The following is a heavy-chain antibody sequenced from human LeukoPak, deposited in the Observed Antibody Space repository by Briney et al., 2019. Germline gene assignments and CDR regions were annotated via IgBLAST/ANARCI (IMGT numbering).Heavy chain of an antibody. CDR3: ACAYDYGDYGTFDI. V-gene: IGHV4-31*03. D-gene: IGHD4-17*01. CDR1: GGSISSGGYY. CDR2: IYYSGST. Sequence: SETLSLTCTVSGGSISSGGYYWSWIRQHPGKGLEWIGYIYYSGSTYYNPSLKSRVTISVDTSKNQFSLKLSSVTAADTAVYYCACAYDYGDYGTFDIWGQGTMVTVSS. J-gene: IGHJ3*02.